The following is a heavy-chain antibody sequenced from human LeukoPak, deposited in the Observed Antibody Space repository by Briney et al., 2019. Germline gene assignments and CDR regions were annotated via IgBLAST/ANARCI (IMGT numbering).Heavy chain of an antibody. CDR3: ARAAAMALDAFDI. J-gene: IGHJ3*02. Sequence: SETLSLTCTVSGGSISSSNWWSWVRQPPGKGLEWIGEIYHSGSTNYNPSLKSRVTISVDKSKNQFSLKLSSVTAADTAVYYCARAAAMALDAFDIWGQGTMVTVSS. CDR2: IYHSGST. CDR1: GGSISSSNW. D-gene: IGHD5-18*01. V-gene: IGHV4-4*02.